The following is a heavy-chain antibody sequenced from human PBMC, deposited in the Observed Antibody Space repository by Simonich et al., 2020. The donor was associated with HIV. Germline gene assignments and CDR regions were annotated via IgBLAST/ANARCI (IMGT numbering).Heavy chain of an antibody. Sequence: QVQLVQSGAEVKKPGASVKVSCKVSGYTLTELSMHWGRQAPGKGLGWMGGFDPEDGETIDAQKFQGRVTMTEDTSTDTAYMELSSLRSEDTAVYYCATGLNYGDYSGFDYWGQGTLVTVSS. CDR2: FDPEDGET. CDR1: GYTLTELS. CDR3: ATGLNYGDYSGFDY. J-gene: IGHJ4*02. D-gene: IGHD4-17*01. V-gene: IGHV1-24*01.